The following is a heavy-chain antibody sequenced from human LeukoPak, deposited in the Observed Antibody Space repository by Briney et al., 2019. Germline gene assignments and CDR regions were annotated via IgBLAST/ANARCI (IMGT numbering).Heavy chain of an antibody. V-gene: IGHV3-23*01. Sequence: GGSLRLSCAASGFTFSSYAMSWVRQAPGKGLEWVSAISGSGGSTYYADSVKGRFTISRDNSKNTLYLQMNSLRAEDTAVYYCASQRPVWGSYRYNYWGQGTLVTVSS. CDR2: ISGSGGST. D-gene: IGHD3-16*02. CDR3: ASQRPVWGSYRYNY. CDR1: GFTFSSYA. J-gene: IGHJ4*02.